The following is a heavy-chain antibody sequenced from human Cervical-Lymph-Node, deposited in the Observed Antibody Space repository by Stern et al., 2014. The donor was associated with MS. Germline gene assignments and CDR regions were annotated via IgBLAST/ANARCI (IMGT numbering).Heavy chain of an antibody. V-gene: IGHV1-69*14. D-gene: IGHD1-26*01. Sequence: VQLVQSGAEVKKPGSSVKVSCKASGDTFSSYAINWVRQVPGQGLEWMGVITTVFGATNYAQKFQGSVTITADKSTNTAYMELMTLRSEDRAVYYCARGGGLVGYFDYWGQGTLVSVSS. J-gene: IGHJ4*02. CDR3: ARGGGLVGYFDY. CDR1: GDTFSSYA. CDR2: ITTVFGAT.